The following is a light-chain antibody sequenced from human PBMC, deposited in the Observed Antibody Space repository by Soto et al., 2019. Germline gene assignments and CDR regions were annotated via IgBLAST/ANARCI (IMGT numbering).Light chain of an antibody. CDR3: ETWETKTHV. Sequence: QSVLTQPPSVSGAPGQRVTISCTGSSSNIGAGYDVHWYQQLPGTAPKLLIYGNSNRPSGVPDRFSGSKSGTSASLAITGLQAEDEADYYCETWETKTHVFGGGTKLTVL. CDR2: GNS. CDR1: SSNIGAGYD. J-gene: IGLJ3*02. V-gene: IGLV1-40*01.